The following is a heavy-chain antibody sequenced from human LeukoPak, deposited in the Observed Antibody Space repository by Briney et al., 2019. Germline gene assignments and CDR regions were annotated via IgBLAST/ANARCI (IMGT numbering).Heavy chain of an antibody. Sequence: SETLSLTCTVSNGSISSYYWSWSRQPPGKRLEWIGYIDYSGNTHDNPSLKSRVTMSLDTSKNQFSLKLSSVTAADTAVYYCARGPRIAVAGRRSWFDPWGQGTLVTVSS. CDR2: IDYSGNT. CDR1: NGSISSYY. J-gene: IGHJ5*02. D-gene: IGHD6-19*01. V-gene: IGHV4-59*12. CDR3: ARGPRIAVAGRRSWFDP.